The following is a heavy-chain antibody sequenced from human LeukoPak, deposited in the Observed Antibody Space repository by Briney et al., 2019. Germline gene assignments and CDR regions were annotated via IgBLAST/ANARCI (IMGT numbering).Heavy chain of an antibody. D-gene: IGHD2-15*01. J-gene: IGHJ6*02. CDR3: FSLRCSGSNTFFGYYYGMDV. Sequence: ASVKVSCKASGYTFTSYDINWVRQATGQGLEWMGWMNPNSGNTGYAQKFQGRVTMTRNTSISTAYMELSSLRSEDTAVYYCFSLRCSGSNTFFGYYYGMDVWGQGTTVTVSS. V-gene: IGHV1-8*01. CDR1: GYTFTSYD. CDR2: MNPNSGNT.